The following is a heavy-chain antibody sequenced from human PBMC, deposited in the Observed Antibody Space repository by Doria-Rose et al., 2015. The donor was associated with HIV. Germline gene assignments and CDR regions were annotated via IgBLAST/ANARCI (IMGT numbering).Heavy chain of an antibody. J-gene: IGHJ4*02. Sequence: QVTLEESGPVLVKPTETLTLTCTVSGVSLSSPGMGVSWIRQPPGRALEWLAHMFSDDERSYKTSLKSRLTIFRGTSKSQVVLTMTDMDPVDTATYYCARIKSSRWYHKYYFDFWGQGTLVIVSA. V-gene: IGHV2-26*01. CDR1: GVSLSSPGMG. CDR2: MFSDDER. CDR3: ARIKSSRWYHKYYFDF. D-gene: IGHD6-13*01.